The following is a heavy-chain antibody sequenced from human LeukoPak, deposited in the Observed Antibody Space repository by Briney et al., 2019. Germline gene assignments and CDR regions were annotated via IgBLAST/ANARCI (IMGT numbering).Heavy chain of an antibody. CDR1: GGSFSGYY. J-gene: IGHJ6*02. D-gene: IGHD2-15*01. CDR3: ARDANLYCSGGSCYSAYYYGMDV. V-gene: IGHV4-34*01. Sequence: PSETLSLTCAVYGGSFSGYYWSWIRQPPGKGLEWIWEINHSGSTNYNPSLKSRVTISVDTSKNQFSLKLSSVTAADTAVYYCARDANLYCSGGSCYSAYYYGMDVWGQGTTVTVSS. CDR2: INHSGST.